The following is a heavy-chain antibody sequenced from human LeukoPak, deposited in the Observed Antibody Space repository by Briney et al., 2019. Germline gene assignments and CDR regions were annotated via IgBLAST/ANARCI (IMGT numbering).Heavy chain of an antibody. J-gene: IGHJ6*02. D-gene: IGHD5-24*01. CDR3: ARDGYNFDAMDV. CDR2: MNPKSGNT. CDR1: GYTFASHD. V-gene: IGHV1-8*02. Sequence: ASVKVSCKASGYTFASHDINWVRQAAGQGLEWMGWMNPKSGNTGYVQKFQGRLTMTWDTSISTAYMELSSLRSEDTAVYYCARDGYNFDAMDVWGQGTTVTVSS.